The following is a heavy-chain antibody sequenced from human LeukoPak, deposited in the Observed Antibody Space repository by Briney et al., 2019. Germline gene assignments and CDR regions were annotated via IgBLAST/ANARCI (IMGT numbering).Heavy chain of an antibody. Sequence: PGGSLRLSCAASGFTFSSYGMHWVRQAPGKGLERVAFIRYDGSNKYYADSVKGRFTISRDNSKNTLYLQMNSLRAEDTAVYYCAKDSTAAGTFPDYWGQGTLVTVSS. V-gene: IGHV3-30*02. D-gene: IGHD6-13*01. CDR3: AKDSTAAGTFPDY. J-gene: IGHJ4*02. CDR2: IRYDGSNK. CDR1: GFTFSSYG.